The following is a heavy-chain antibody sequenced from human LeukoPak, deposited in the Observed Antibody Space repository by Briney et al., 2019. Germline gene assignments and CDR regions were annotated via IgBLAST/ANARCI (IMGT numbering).Heavy chain of an antibody. CDR1: GFTFSDYY. Sequence: GGSLRLSCAASGFTFSDYYMSWIRQAPGKGLEWVSYISSSSSYTNYADSVKGRFTISRDNAKNSLYLQMNSLRAEDTAVYYCARMAEGYCSSTSCYSFDYWGQGTLVTVSS. CDR2: ISSSSSYT. CDR3: ARMAEGYCSSTSCYSFDY. D-gene: IGHD2-2*02. V-gene: IGHV3-11*03. J-gene: IGHJ4*02.